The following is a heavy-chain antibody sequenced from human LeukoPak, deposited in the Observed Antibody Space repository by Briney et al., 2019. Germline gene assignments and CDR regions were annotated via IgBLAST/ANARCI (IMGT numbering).Heavy chain of an antibody. Sequence: TGGSLRLSCAASGFIFTDARMSWVRQTPGKGLEWVGRIKTTLDGGTTDYAAPVKGRFTISRHDSNNTVHLQMDSLKTEDTAVYYCTTSGTPFQFWGQGALVTVSS. CDR1: GFIFTDAR. CDR3: TTSGTPFQF. D-gene: IGHD3-10*01. J-gene: IGHJ1*01. V-gene: IGHV3-15*01. CDR2: IKTTLDGGTT.